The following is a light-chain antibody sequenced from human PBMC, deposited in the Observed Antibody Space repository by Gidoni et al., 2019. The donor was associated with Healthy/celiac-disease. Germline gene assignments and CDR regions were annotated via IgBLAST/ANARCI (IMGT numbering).Light chain of an antibody. J-gene: IGKJ2*01. V-gene: IGKV3-20*01. Sequence: IVLTPSPGTLSLSPGERATLSCRASQSVSSSYLAWYQQKPGQAPRLLIYGASSRATGIPDRFSGSGSGTDFTLTISRLEPEDFAVYYCQQYGSSPYTCGQGTKLEIK. CDR3: QQYGSSPYT. CDR1: QSVSSSY. CDR2: GAS.